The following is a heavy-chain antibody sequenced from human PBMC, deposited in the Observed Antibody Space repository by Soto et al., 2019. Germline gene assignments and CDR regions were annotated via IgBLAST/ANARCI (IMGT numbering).Heavy chain of an antibody. CDR1: RYSFTNYW. D-gene: IGHD1-1*01. Sequence: GESLKISCKGSRYSFTNYWIAWVRQMPGKGLEWMGIIYPDDSDIRYSPSFQGQVTISADKSISTAYLQWSSLKASDTAMYYCARQQQPERYYYYAMDVRGQGTTVTVSS. CDR3: ARQQQPERYYYYAMDV. CDR2: IYPDDSDI. V-gene: IGHV5-51*01. J-gene: IGHJ6*02.